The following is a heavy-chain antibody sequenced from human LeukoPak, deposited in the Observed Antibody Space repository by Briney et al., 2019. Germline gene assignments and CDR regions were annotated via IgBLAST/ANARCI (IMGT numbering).Heavy chain of an antibody. CDR3: ARDGRFLEWPDWYFDL. Sequence: SETLSLTCTVSGGSISSGAYYWSWIRQHPGKGLEWIGYIYYSGSASYNPSLKSRVAISVDTSKNQFSLKLNSVTAADTAVYYCARDGRFLEWPDWYFDLWGRGTLVTVSS. J-gene: IGHJ2*01. D-gene: IGHD3-3*01. CDR1: GGSISSGAYY. CDR2: IYYSGSA. V-gene: IGHV4-31*03.